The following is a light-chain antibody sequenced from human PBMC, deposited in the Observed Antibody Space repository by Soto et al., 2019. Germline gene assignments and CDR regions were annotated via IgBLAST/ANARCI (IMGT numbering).Light chain of an antibody. CDR3: QNYDSSPYT. Sequence: ETVLTQSPGTLSLSPGETATLSCRASQSVASNSLAWYQQKPGQAPRLLVYGASGRATDIPGRFSGRGSGTDFTLTSNRLEPEDCAVYYCQNYDSSPYTFGQGTKLEIK. CDR1: QSVASNS. J-gene: IGKJ2*01. V-gene: IGKV3-20*01. CDR2: GAS.